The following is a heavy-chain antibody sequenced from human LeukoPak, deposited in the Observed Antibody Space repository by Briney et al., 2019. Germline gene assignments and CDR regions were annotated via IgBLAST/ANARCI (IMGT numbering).Heavy chain of an antibody. CDR1: GFTFSSYA. J-gene: IGHJ6*02. V-gene: IGHV3-23*01. D-gene: IGHD6-19*01. CDR3: AKAIVVAGKSLYYYGMDV. Sequence: PGGSLRLSCAASGFTFSSYAMSWVRQAPGKGLGWVSGISGGGVSTYSADSVKGRFAISRDSSKNTLSLQMNSLRADDTAVYYCAKAIVVAGKSLYYYGMDVWGQGTTVTVSS. CDR2: ISGGGVST.